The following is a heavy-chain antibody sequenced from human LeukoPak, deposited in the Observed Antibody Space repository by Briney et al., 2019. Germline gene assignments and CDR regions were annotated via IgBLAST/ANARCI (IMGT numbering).Heavy chain of an antibody. D-gene: IGHD3-10*01. Sequence: GGSLRLSCAASGFTFSSYGMHWVRQAPGKGLEWAAVISYDGSNKYYADSVKGRFTISRDNSKNTLYLQMNSLRAEDTAVYYCAKGANYYGSGYFDYWGQGTLVTVSS. CDR3: AKGANYYGSGYFDY. J-gene: IGHJ4*02. CDR2: ISYDGSNK. V-gene: IGHV3-30*18. CDR1: GFTFSSYG.